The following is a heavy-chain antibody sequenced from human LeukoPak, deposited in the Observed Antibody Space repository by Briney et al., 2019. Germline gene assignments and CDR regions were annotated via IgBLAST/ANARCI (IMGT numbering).Heavy chain of an antibody. D-gene: IGHD6-19*01. V-gene: IGHV1-69*13. CDR2: IIPIFGTA. CDR1: RYTFSSYG. CDR3: AREGIAVAGTGDYYYYYMDV. J-gene: IGHJ6*03. Sequence: ASVKVSCKASRYTFSSYGISWVRQAPGQGLEWMGGIIPIFGTANYAQKFQGRVTITADESTSTAYMELSSLRSEDTAVYYCAREGIAVAGTGDYYYYYMDVWGKGTTVTISS.